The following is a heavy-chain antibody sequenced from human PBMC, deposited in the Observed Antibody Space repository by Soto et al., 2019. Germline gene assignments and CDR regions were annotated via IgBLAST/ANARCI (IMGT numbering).Heavy chain of an antibody. CDR3: AGEFPYYESNDSYFDY. Sequence: SQTLSLTCAISGDSVSGNSAAWNWIRQSPSRGLEWLGRTYYRSKWYNDYAVSVKSRITVTPDTSKNQFSLHLNSVTPEDTAVYYCAGEFPYYESNDSYFDYWGQGALVPSPQ. J-gene: IGHJ4*02. V-gene: IGHV6-1*01. CDR1: GDSVSGNSAA. D-gene: IGHD3-16*01. CDR2: TYYRSKWYN.